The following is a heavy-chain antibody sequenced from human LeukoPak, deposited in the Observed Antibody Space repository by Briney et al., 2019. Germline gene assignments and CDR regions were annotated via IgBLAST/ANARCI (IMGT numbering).Heavy chain of an antibody. CDR3: ARDEAVGAAYYYYYGMDV. Sequence: PGGSLRLSCAASGFTFSSYWMSWVRQAPGKGLEWVANIKQDGSEKYYVDSVKGRFTISRDNAKNSLYLQMNSLRAEDTAVYYCARDEAVGAAYYYYYGMDVWGQGTTVTVSS. D-gene: IGHD2-15*01. CDR1: GFTFSSYW. CDR2: IKQDGSEK. J-gene: IGHJ6*02. V-gene: IGHV3-7*01.